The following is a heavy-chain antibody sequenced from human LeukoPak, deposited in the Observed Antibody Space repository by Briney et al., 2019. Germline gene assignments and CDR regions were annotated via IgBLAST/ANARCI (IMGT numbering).Heavy chain of an antibody. Sequence: QAGGYLRLSCAASGFTFSSYAMYWVRQAPGKGLEYVSSISSNGGSTYYANSVKGRFTISRDNSKNTLSLQMGSLRPADMAVYYCARVRGSYFFDFWGQGTLVTVSS. CDR3: ARVRGSYFFDF. CDR2: ISSNGGST. J-gene: IGHJ4*02. CDR1: GFTFSSYA. D-gene: IGHD6-13*01. V-gene: IGHV3-64*01.